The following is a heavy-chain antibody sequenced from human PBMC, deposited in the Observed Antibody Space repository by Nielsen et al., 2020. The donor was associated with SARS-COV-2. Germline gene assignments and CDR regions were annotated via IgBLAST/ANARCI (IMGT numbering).Heavy chain of an antibody. Sequence: WIRQPPGKGLEWIGSIYYSGSTYYNPSLKSRVTISVDTSKNQFSPKLSSVTAADTAVYYCARHHRCVVPAAGCYYYGMDVWGQGTTVTVSS. CDR2: IYYSGST. D-gene: IGHD2-2*01. V-gene: IGHV4-39*01. J-gene: IGHJ6*02. CDR3: ARHHRCVVPAAGCYYYGMDV.